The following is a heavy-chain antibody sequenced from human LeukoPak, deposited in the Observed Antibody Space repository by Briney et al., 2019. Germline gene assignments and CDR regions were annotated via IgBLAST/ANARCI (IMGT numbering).Heavy chain of an antibody. CDR2: LSRSGRNI. CDR3: AKRPSDYGDYVSYFDY. D-gene: IGHD4-17*01. CDR1: GLTFSDYY. Sequence: PGGSLRLSCAASGLTFSDYYMSWIRQAPGKGREWVSYLSRSGRNIYHAHSVEGRLTISRDNSKDTLYLQMNSLRAEDTAVYYCAKRPSDYGDYVSYFDYWGQGTLVTVSS. V-gene: IGHV3-11*04. J-gene: IGHJ4*02.